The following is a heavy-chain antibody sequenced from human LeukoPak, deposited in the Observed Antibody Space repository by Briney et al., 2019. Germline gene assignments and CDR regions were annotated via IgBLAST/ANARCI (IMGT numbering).Heavy chain of an antibody. V-gene: IGHV3-23*01. D-gene: IGHD6-13*01. CDR3: AKDRVAAAGIGEFAY. J-gene: IGHJ4*02. CDR1: GFTFNSYA. Sequence: GGSLRLSCAASGFTFNSYAMSWVRQAPGKGLEWVSAISGSGSSTYYADSVKGRFTISRDNSKNTLYLQMNSLRAEDTAVYHCAKDRVAAAGIGEFAYWGQGTLVTVSS. CDR2: ISGSGSST.